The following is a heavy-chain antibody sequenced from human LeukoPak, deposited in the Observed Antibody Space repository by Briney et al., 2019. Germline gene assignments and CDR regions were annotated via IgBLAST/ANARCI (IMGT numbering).Heavy chain of an antibody. CDR1: GGSISSYY. V-gene: IGHV4-59*12. CDR2: IYYSGST. CDR3: ARLTYYYGSGTYYNPVFDY. Sequence: SETLSLTCTISGGSISSYYWSWIRQPPGKGLEWIGYIYYSGSTNYNPSLKSRVTISVDTSKNQFSLQLSSVTAADTAVYYCARLTYYYGSGTYYNPVFDYWGQGTLVTVSS. J-gene: IGHJ4*02. D-gene: IGHD3-10*01.